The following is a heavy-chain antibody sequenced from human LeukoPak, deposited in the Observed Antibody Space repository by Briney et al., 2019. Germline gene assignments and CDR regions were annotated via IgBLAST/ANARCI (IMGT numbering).Heavy chain of an antibody. CDR1: GFTFSSYG. CDR3: AKELSGYDFDEEDYYYIDV. V-gene: IGHV3-30*02. CDR2: ILYDGSNK. J-gene: IGHJ6*03. D-gene: IGHD5-12*01. Sequence: AGGSLRLSCAASGFTFSSYGMHWVRQAPGKGLEWVAFILYDGSNKYYADSVKGRFTISGDNSKNTLYLQMNSLRAEDTAVYYCAKELSGYDFDEEDYYYIDVWGKGTTVTVSS.